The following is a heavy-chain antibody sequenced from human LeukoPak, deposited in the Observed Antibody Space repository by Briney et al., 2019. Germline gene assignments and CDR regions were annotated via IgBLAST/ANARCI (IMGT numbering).Heavy chain of an antibody. Sequence: PGGSLRLSCAASGFTFSSYAMHWVRQAPGKGLEWVAVISYDGSNKYYADSVKGRFTISRDNSKNTLYLQMNSLRAEDTAVYYCARAPGHGHSSSWHEGGYWGQGTLVTVSS. CDR3: ARAPGHGHSSSWHEGGY. V-gene: IGHV3-30-3*01. D-gene: IGHD6-13*01. CDR2: ISYDGSNK. J-gene: IGHJ4*02. CDR1: GFTFSSYA.